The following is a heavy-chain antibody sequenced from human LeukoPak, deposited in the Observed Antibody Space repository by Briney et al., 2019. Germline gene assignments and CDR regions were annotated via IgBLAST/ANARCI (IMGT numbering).Heavy chain of an antibody. D-gene: IGHD2-21*01. CDR3: ARAPRGAYCGGDCGSQH. V-gene: IGHV1-69*01. CDR1: GGTFSSYA. Sequence: SVKVSCKASGGTFSSYAISWVRQAPGQGLEWMGGIIPIFGTANYAQKFQGRVTITADESTSTAYMELSSLRSEDTAVYYCARAPRGAYCGGDCGSQHWGQGTLVTVSS. J-gene: IGHJ1*01. CDR2: IIPIFGTA.